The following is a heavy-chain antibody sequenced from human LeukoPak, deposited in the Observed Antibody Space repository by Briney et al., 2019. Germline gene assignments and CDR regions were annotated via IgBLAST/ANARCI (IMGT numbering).Heavy chain of an antibody. CDR3: ARELGSITMIVASHHFDY. Sequence: ASVKVSCKASGYTFTGYYMHWVRQAPGQGLEWMGWINPNSGGTNYAQKFQGRVTMTRDTSISTAYMELSRLRSDDTAVYYCARELGSITMIVASHHFDYWGQGTLVTVSS. CDR1: GYTFTGYY. CDR2: INPNSGGT. V-gene: IGHV1-2*02. J-gene: IGHJ4*02. D-gene: IGHD3-22*01.